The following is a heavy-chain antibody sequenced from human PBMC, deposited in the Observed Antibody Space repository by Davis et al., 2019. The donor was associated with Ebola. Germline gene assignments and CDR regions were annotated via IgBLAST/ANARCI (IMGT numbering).Heavy chain of an antibody. V-gene: IGHV1-46*01. CDR2: INPSGGST. D-gene: IGHD2-2*01. Sequence: ASVKVSCKASGYTFTSYYMHWVRQAPGQGLEWMGIINPSGGSTSYAQKFQGRVTMTRDTSTSTVYMELSSLRSEDTAVYYCARRRYPGYCSSTSCMVAFDIWGQGTMVTVSS. CDR1: GYTFTSYY. J-gene: IGHJ3*02. CDR3: ARRRYPGYCSSTSCMVAFDI.